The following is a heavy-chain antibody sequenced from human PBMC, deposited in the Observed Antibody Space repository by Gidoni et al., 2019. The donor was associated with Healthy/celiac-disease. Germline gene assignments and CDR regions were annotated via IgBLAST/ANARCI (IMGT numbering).Heavy chain of an antibody. V-gene: IGHV3-21*01. D-gene: IGHD3-10*01. CDR3: ARDTRYYGSGSSEYYFDY. J-gene: IGHJ4*02. CDR1: GFTFSSYS. CDR2: IISSSSYI. Sequence: EVQLVESGGGLVKPGGSLRLSCAASGFTFSSYSMNWVRQAPGKGLAWVSSIISSSSYIYYADSVKGRFTISRDNAKNSLYLQMNSLRAEDTAVYYCARDTRYYGSGSSEYYFDYWGQGTLVTVSS.